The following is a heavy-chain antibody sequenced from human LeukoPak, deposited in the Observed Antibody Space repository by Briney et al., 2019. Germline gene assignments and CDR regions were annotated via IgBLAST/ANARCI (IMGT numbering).Heavy chain of an antibody. CDR2: INHSGST. CDR1: GGSFSGYY. CDR3: ARGLPKIDSGDYGGTWFDP. V-gene: IGHV4-34*01. J-gene: IGHJ5*02. D-gene: IGHD4-17*01. Sequence: SETLSLTCAVYGGSFSGYYWSWIRQPPGKGLEWIGEINHSGSTNYNPSLKSRVTISLDTSNNQFSLKLSSVTAADTAVYYCARGLPKIDSGDYGGTWFDPWGQGTLVTVSS.